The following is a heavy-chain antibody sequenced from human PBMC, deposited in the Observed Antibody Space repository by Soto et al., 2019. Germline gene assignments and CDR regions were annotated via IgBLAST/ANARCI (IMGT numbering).Heavy chain of an antibody. CDR2: IKHDGTER. D-gene: IGHD3-10*01. Sequence: GGSLRLSCAASAFTFSDYWLSWVRQAPGKGLEWVANIKHDGTERYYVDSVSGRFTISRDNAKNSLYLQMNSLRAEDTAVYYCAKEQSRALGVWGQGTTVTVSS. V-gene: IGHV3-7*05. CDR1: AFTFSDYW. CDR3: AKEQSRALGV. J-gene: IGHJ6*02.